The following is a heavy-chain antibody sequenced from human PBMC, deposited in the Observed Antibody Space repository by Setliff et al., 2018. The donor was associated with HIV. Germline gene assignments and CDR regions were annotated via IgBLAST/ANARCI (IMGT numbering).Heavy chain of an antibody. J-gene: IGHJ4*02. CDR1: GFTFSNYG. Sequence: PGGSLRLSCTASGFTFSNYGMNWVRQAPGKGLEWVAVIWDDGSTKKYADSVKGRFSISRDNSKNTVYLQMDRLGVEDTAVYYCAKDYNFWSAHGAHPVDWGQGTRVTVSS. CDR2: IWDDGSTK. CDR3: AKDYNFWSAHGAHPVD. D-gene: IGHD3-3*01. V-gene: IGHV3-33*06.